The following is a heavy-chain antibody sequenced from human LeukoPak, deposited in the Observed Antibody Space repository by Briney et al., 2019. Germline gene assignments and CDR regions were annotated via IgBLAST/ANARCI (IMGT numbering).Heavy chain of an antibody. Sequence: SETLSLTCTVSGGSISSSSYYWGWIRQPPGKGLEWIGSIYYSGSTYYNPSLKSRVTISVDTSKNQFSLKLSSVTAADTAVYYCARGEWLVPVDYWGQGTLVTVSS. J-gene: IGHJ4*02. CDR3: ARGEWLVPVDY. V-gene: IGHV4-39*07. D-gene: IGHD6-19*01. CDR2: IYYSGST. CDR1: GGSISSSSYY.